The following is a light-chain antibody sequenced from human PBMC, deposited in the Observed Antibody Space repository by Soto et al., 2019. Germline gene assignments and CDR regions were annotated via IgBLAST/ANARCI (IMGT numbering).Light chain of an antibody. CDR2: EVN. CDR1: SGEVGNYNL. J-gene: IGLJ1*01. V-gene: IGLV2-23*02. Sequence: QSALTQPASVSGSPGQSITISCTGTSGEVGNYNLVSWYQQHPGKAPRLMIYEVNKWPSGVSNRFPGSKSGNTASLTISGLQAEDEADYYCCSYVGSSTSYVFGTGTKVTV. CDR3: CSYVGSSTSYV.